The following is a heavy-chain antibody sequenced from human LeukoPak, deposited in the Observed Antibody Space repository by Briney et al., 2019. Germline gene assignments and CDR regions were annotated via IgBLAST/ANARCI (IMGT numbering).Heavy chain of an antibody. CDR1: GGSISSSDYY. Sequence: SETLSLTCTVSGGSISSSDYYWGWIRQPPGKGLEWIGSIYYGGSTYYNPSLKSRVTISVDRSKNQFSLKLSSVTAADTAVYYCARQYQLQDNWFDPWGQGTLVTVSS. CDR3: ARQYQLQDNWFDP. J-gene: IGHJ5*02. D-gene: IGHD2-2*01. CDR2: IYYGGST. V-gene: IGHV4-39*07.